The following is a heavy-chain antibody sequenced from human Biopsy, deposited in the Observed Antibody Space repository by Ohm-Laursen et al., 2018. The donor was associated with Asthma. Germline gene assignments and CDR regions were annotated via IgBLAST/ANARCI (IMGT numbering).Heavy chain of an antibody. J-gene: IGHJ4*02. CDR3: ARGVDRVTGLLDHFDS. CDR1: GGSISSGGYY. V-gene: IGHV4-61*08. Sequence: SDTLSLTCTVSGGSISSGGYYWSWIRQHPGKGLEWIGHVYYSGSTNYNPSLKSRVTISIDASKNQFSLKLTSVTAADTAVYYCARGVDRVTGLLDHFDSWGQGTLVTVSS. D-gene: IGHD2-21*02. CDR2: VYYSGST.